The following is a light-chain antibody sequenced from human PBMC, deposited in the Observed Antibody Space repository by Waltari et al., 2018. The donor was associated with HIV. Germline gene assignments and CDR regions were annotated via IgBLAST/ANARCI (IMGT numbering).Light chain of an antibody. V-gene: IGKV3-11*01. CDR3: QQLRNWLT. J-gene: IGKJ4*01. Sequence: EIVLTQSPATLSLSPGERANLSCRASQSVGTYLAWYQQKPGHAPRLLIYDASKRATGIPARFSGSGSETDFTLTISSLEPEDFAVYYCQQLRNWLTFGGGTKVEIK. CDR1: QSVGTY. CDR2: DAS.